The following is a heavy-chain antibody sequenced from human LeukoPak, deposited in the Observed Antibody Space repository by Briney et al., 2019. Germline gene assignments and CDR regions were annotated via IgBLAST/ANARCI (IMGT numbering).Heavy chain of an antibody. CDR2: FDPEDGET. Sequence: GASVKVSCKASGYTFTGYYMHWVRQAPGKGLEWVGGFDPEDGETIYAQKFQGRVTMTEDTSTDTAYMELSSLRSEDTAVYYCATVRSGSYWPWYYWGQGTLVTVSS. CDR3: ATVRSGSYWPWYY. CDR1: GYTFTGYY. V-gene: IGHV1-24*01. D-gene: IGHD1-26*01. J-gene: IGHJ4*02.